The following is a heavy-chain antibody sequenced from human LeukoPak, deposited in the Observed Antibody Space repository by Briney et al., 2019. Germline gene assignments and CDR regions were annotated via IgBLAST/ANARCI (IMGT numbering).Heavy chain of an antibody. V-gene: IGHV4-4*07. CDR1: GGSIGSYY. Sequence: PSETLSLACTVSGGSIGSYYWIWIRQPAGKGLEWIGRIYTSGSTNFNPSLRSRVTMSVDMSKNQFSLKLTSVTAADTAVYYCARRAGDAYYFDYWGQGTLVTVSS. CDR3: ARRAGDAYYFDY. CDR2: IYTSGST. J-gene: IGHJ4*02. D-gene: IGHD3-16*01.